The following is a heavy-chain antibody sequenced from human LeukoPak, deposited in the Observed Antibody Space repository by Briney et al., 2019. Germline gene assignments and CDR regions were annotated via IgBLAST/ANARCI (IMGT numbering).Heavy chain of an antibody. Sequence: SETLSLTCTVSGGSISSYYWGWIRQPPGKGLEWIGYIYYSGSTNYNPSLKSRVTISVDTSKNQFSLKLRSVTAADTAVYYCARLGGYSGYDWGVDYWGQGTLVTVSS. CDR3: ARLGGYSGYDWGVDY. J-gene: IGHJ4*02. D-gene: IGHD5-12*01. V-gene: IGHV4-59*08. CDR1: GGSISSYY. CDR2: IYYSGST.